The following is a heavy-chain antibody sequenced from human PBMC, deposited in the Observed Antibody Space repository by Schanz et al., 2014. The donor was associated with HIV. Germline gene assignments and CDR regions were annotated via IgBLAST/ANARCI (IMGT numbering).Heavy chain of an antibody. CDR2: ISTTGTT. V-gene: IGHV4-34*01. D-gene: IGHD4-17*01. CDR1: GGSFSGHY. CDR3: ASALIIATGELFES. J-gene: IGHJ4*02. Sequence: QVQLRQWGAGLLKPSETLSLTCAVYGGSFSGHYWHWIRQPPGKGLEWIGDISTTGTTNYNPSLRSRVTISKDTSKNQFSLKLNSVTAADTALYYCASALIIATGELFESWGQGTLVTVSS.